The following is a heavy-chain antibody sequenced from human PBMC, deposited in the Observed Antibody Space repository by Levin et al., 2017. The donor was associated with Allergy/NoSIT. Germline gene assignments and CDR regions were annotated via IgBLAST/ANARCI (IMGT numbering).Heavy chain of an antibody. V-gene: IGHV3-23*01. J-gene: IGHJ4*02. CDR1: GFTFRNYG. CDR2: ISGSGGST. Sequence: GGSLRLSCAASGFTFRNYGMSWVRRAPGKGLDWVSAISGSGGSTYYADSVKGRFTISRDNSKNTLYLQMNSLRAEDTAVYYCAKDVYSGSYYSQSDYWGQGTLVTVSS. CDR3: AKDVYSGSYYSQSDY. D-gene: IGHD1-26*01.